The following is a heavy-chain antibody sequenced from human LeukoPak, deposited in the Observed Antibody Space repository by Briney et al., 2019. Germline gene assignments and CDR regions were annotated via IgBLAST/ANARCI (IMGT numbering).Heavy chain of an antibody. CDR3: ARDVPRGTGYMDV. CDR1: GGSIKNYY. J-gene: IGHJ6*03. V-gene: IGHV4-59*01. Sequence: SETLSLTCTVSGGSIKNYYWTWIRQPPGKGLEWIGCIYYSGSTSSNPSLKSRVTISVDTSKNQFSLRLKYVTAADTAVYYCARDVPRGTGYMDVWGKGTTVTVSS. D-gene: IGHD3-10*01. CDR2: IYYSGST.